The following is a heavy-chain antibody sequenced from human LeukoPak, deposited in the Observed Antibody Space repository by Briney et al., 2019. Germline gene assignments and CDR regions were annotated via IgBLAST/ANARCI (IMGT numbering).Heavy chain of an antibody. V-gene: IGHV3-23*01. Sequence: GGSLRLSCAASGFTFSSYAMSWVRQAPGKGLEWVSAISGSGGSTYYADSVKGRFTISRDNSKNTLYLQMNSLRAEDTAVYYCARTSGIAVAGNGDYWGQGTLVTVSS. CDR3: ARTSGIAVAGNGDY. D-gene: IGHD6-19*01. CDR2: ISGSGGST. CDR1: GFTFSSYA. J-gene: IGHJ4*02.